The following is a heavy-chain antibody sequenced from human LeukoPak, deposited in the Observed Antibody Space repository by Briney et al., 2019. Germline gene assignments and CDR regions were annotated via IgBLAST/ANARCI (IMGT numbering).Heavy chain of an antibody. V-gene: IGHV4-59*01. D-gene: IGHD2-2*02. CDR2: IYYSRST. CDR3: ARSRPCCGSTSCYRYFDY. J-gene: IGHJ4*02. CDR1: GGSISSYY. Sequence: SETLSLTCTVSGGSISSYYWSWIRQPPAKGLEWIGYIYYSRSTNYNPSLKTRVTISVDTSKDPSSLKLCSVTAADTAVYYCARSRPCCGSTSCYRYFDYWGQGTLVTVSS.